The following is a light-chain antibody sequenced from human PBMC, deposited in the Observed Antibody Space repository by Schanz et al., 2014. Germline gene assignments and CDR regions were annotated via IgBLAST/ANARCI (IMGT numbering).Light chain of an antibody. V-gene: IGLV2-14*03. CDR2: DVS. CDR1: SSDVGGYNY. Sequence: QSALTQPASVSASPGQSITISCTGTSSDVGGYNYVSWYQQHPGKAPKLMIYDVSDRPSGVSIRFSGSKSANTASLTISGLQAEDEADYYCSSYTSSTTRVFGGGTKLTVL. CDR3: SSYTSSTTRV. J-gene: IGLJ3*02.